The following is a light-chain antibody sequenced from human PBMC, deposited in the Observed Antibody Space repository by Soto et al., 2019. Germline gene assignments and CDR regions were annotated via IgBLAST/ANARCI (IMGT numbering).Light chain of an antibody. Sequence: DIQMTRSPSTLSASVGDRVTITCRASQNVNSWLAWYQQKPGKAPKLLIYKASNLENGVPSRFSGSGSGTEFTLTISGLQPDDFASYYCQQYNNYSGTFGQGTKVEIK. CDR1: QNVNSW. V-gene: IGKV1-5*03. J-gene: IGKJ1*01. CDR2: KAS. CDR3: QQYNNYSGT.